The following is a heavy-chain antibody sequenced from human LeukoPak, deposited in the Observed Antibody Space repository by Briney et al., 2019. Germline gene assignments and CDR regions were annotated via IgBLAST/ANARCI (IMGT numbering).Heavy chain of an antibody. J-gene: IGHJ4*02. CDR3: ASNLTTGY. CDR1: GLTVSSNY. D-gene: IGHD4-17*01. Sequence: GGSLRLSCVVSGLTVSSNYMSWVRQAPGKGLEWVSVIYSGGTTNYADSVKGRFIVYRDNSKNTLYLQMNSLRAEDTAVYYCASNLTTGYWGQGTLVTVSS. V-gene: IGHV3-53*01. CDR2: IYSGGTT.